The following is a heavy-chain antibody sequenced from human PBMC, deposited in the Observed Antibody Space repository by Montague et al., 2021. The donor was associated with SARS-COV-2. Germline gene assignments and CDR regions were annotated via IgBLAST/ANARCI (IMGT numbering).Heavy chain of an antibody. CDR2: IKEDGGQK. D-gene: IGHD2-2*01. CDR3: ARDPNCGSTSCYYHY. Sequence: SLSLSFSASGFPFSNYWMSWVRQAPGKGLEWVANIKEDGGQKYYVDSVKGRFTISRDNAKNSLYLQMNSLRAEDTAVYYCARDPNCGSTSCYYHYWGQGTLVTVSS. V-gene: IGHV3-7*01. J-gene: IGHJ4*02. CDR1: GFPFSNYW.